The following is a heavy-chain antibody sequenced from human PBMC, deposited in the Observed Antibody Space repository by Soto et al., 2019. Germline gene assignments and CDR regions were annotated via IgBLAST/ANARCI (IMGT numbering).Heavy chain of an antibody. Sequence: ASVKVSCKASGYTFTARYMKWGRQAPGQGLEWMGWVNPNTSLKKYAQKFQGRVMMTRDTSINTAYMQLSGLTSDDTAVYYCTTLRLDPWGQGTLVTVSS. CDR1: GYTFTARY. J-gene: IGHJ5*02. CDR3: TTLRLDP. V-gene: IGHV1-2*02. CDR2: VNPNTSLK. D-gene: IGHD3-9*01.